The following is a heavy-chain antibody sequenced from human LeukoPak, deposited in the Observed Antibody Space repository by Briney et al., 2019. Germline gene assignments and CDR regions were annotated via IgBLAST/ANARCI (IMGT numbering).Heavy chain of an antibody. CDR2: INPNSGGT. V-gene: IGHV1-2*02. Sequence: ASVKVSCKASGYTFTGYYMHWVRQAPGQGLEWMGWINPNSGGTNYAQKFQGRVTMTRDTSISTAYMELSRLRSDDTAVYYCARELRYFDWSSNYYMDVWGKGTTVTVSS. CDR3: ARELRYFDWSSNYYMDV. CDR1: GYTFTGYY. D-gene: IGHD3-9*01. J-gene: IGHJ6*03.